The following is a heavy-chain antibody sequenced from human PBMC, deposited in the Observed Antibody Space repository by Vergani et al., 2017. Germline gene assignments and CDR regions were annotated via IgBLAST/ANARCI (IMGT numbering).Heavy chain of an antibody. D-gene: IGHD5-12*01. J-gene: IGHJ5*02. V-gene: IGHV3-33*01. Sequence: QVPVVESGGGVVQPGRSLRLSCAASGFTFNQYGMHWVRQAPGKGLEWVAVTWYDGNNKQYADSVKGRFTISRDNSKSTMYLQMNSLRDEDTGVYYCARDLRLLYNRFDPWGQGTLVTVSS. CDR1: GFTFNQYG. CDR2: TWYDGNNK. CDR3: ARDLRLLYNRFDP.